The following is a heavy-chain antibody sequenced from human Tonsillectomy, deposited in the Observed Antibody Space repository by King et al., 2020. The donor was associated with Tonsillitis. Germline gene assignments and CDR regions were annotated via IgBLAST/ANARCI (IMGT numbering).Heavy chain of an antibody. CDR3: TTGQSGGITMVPGDY. Sequence: VQLVESGGGLVKPGGSLRLSCAASGFTFSNAWMSWVRQAPGKGLEWVGRIKSKTDGGTTDYAAPVKGRFTISRDDSKNTLYLQMNSLKTEDTAVYYFTTGQSGGITMVPGDYWGQGTLVTVSS. CDR2: IKSKTDGGTT. D-gene: IGHD3-10*01. V-gene: IGHV3-15*01. J-gene: IGHJ4*02. CDR1: GFTFSNAW.